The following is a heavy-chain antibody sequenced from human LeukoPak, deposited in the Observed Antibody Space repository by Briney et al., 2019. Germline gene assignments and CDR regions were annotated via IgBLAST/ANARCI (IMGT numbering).Heavy chain of an antibody. CDR1: GFTFSSYW. CDR3: ARDQGSTSRGIDY. D-gene: IGHD2-2*01. CDR2: IYSDGNTT. J-gene: IGHJ4*02. Sequence: PGRSLRLSCAAAGFTFSSYWTHWVRQAPGKGLVWVSRIYSDGNTTNYADSVKGRFTISRDNAKNTLYLQMNSLRAEDTAVYYCARDQGSTSRGIDYWGQGTLVTVSS. V-gene: IGHV3-74*01.